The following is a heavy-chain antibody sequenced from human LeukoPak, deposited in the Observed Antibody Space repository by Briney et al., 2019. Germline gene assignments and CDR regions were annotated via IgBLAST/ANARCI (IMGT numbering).Heavy chain of an antibody. J-gene: IGHJ4*02. D-gene: IGHD4-17*01. CDR3: AREASYGDYDVHY. CDR2: IYSDNT. CDR1: GFTVSSNS. Sequence: PGGSLRLSCTVSGFTVSSNSMSWVRQAPGKGLEWVSFIYSDNTHYSDSVKGRFTISRDNSKNTLYLQMNSLRAEDTAVYYCAREASYGDYDVHYWGQGTLVTVSS. V-gene: IGHV3-53*01.